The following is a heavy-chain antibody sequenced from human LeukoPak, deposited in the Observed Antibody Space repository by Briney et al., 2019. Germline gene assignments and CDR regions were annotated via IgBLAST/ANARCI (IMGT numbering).Heavy chain of an antibody. J-gene: IGHJ5*02. D-gene: IGHD6-13*01. Sequence: GGSLRLSCSASGFTFTSDAMHWVRQAPGQGLEYVSGISSNGGSTYYADSMKGRFTISRDNSKNILYLQMSSLRPEDTAVYHCVKGGSSTWSWFDPWGQGTLVTVSS. CDR2: ISSNGGST. CDR3: VKGGSSTWSWFDP. V-gene: IGHV3-64D*09. CDR1: GFTFTSDA.